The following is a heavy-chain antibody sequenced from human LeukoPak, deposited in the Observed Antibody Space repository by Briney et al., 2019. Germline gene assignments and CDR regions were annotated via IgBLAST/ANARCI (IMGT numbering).Heavy chain of an antibody. J-gene: IGHJ4*02. CDR3: ARGRSGELTWAFTLDS. Sequence: PSETLSLTCTVSGDSISTYYWSWIRQPPGKGLEWIGYMYYSGSTNYNPSLKSRVTISLDTPKNQFSLRLNSVTAADTAVYYCARGRSGELTWAFTLDSWGQGTLVTVSS. V-gene: IGHV4-59*01. CDR1: GDSISTYY. D-gene: IGHD3-10*01. CDR2: MYYSGST.